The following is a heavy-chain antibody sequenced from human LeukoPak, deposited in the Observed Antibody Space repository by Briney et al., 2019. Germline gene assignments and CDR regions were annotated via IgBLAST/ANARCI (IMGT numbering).Heavy chain of an antibody. Sequence: SVKVSCKASGGTFISYAISWVRQAPGQGLEWMGGIIPIFGTANYAQKFQGRVTITADESTSTAYMELSSLRFEDTAVYYCARAYYGSGSYYYGMDVWGQGTTVTVSS. CDR2: IIPIFGTA. J-gene: IGHJ6*02. V-gene: IGHV1-69*13. CDR1: GGTFISYA. CDR3: ARAYYGSGSYYYGMDV. D-gene: IGHD3-10*01.